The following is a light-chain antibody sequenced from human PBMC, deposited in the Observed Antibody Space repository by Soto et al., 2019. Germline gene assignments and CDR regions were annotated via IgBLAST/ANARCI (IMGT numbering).Light chain of an antibody. CDR1: SGHNTYS. J-gene: IGLJ2*01. V-gene: IGLV4-69*01. Sequence: QLVLTQSPSASASLGASVKLTCTLSSGHNTYSIAWHQQQPEKGPRFLMKLKSDGSHSRGDGIPDRFSGSSSGAERYLTISSLQAEDEADYYCQTGATGIQVFGGGTKLTVL. CDR3: QTGATGIQV. CDR2: LKSDGSH.